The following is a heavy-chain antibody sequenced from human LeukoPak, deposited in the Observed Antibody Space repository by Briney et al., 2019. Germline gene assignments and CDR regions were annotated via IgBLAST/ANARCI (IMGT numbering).Heavy chain of an antibody. V-gene: IGHV4-59*12. J-gene: IGHJ3*02. CDR3: ARAPLELGNAFDI. CDR1: GGSISSYY. Sequence: PSETLSLTCTVSGGSISSYYWSWIRQPPGKGLEWIGYIYYSGSTNYNPSLKSRVTISVDTSKNQFSLKLSSVTAADTAVYYCARAPLELGNAFDIWGQGTMVTVSS. D-gene: IGHD1-7*01. CDR2: IYYSGST.